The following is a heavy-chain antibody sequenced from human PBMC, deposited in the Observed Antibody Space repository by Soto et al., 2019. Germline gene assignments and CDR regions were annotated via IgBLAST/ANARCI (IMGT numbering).Heavy chain of an antibody. J-gene: IGHJ4*02. CDR2: ISSSSTI. CDR3: ARVRRDDSSGYSYVNYDY. V-gene: IGHV3-48*02. D-gene: IGHD3-22*01. CDR1: GFTFSSYS. Sequence: EVQLVESGGGLVQPGGSLRLSCAASGFTFSSYSMNWVRQAPGKGLEWVSYISSSSTIYYADSVKGRFTISRDNAKNSLYLQMNSLRDEDTAVYYCARVRRDDSSGYSYVNYDYWGQGTLVTVSS.